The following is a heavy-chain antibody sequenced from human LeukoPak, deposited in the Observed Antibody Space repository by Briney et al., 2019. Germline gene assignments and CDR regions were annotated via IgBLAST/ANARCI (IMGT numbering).Heavy chain of an antibody. D-gene: IGHD3-22*01. CDR1: GYTFTSYG. CDR3: ARDHSHYYYDSSGYYYPHY. Sequence: ASVKVSCKASGYTFTSYGISWVRQAPGQGLEWMGWISAYNGNTNYAQKLQGRVTMTTDTSTSTAYMELSSLRSEDTAVYYCARDHSHYYYDSSGYYYPHYWGQGTLVTVSS. J-gene: IGHJ4*02. V-gene: IGHV1-18*01. CDR2: ISAYNGNT.